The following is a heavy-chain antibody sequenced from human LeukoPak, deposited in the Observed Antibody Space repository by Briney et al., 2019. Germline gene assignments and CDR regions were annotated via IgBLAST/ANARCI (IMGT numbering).Heavy chain of an antibody. CDR3: AREGAVVVVAAVLDY. CDR1: GYTFTSYG. J-gene: IGHJ4*02. CDR2: ISAYNGNT. Sequence: ASVKVSCKASGYTFTSYGISWVRQAPGQGLEWMGWISAYNGNTNYAQKFQGRVTMTRDTSTSTVYMELSSLRSEDTAVYYCAREGAVVVVAAVLDYWGQGTLVTVSS. D-gene: IGHD2-15*01. V-gene: IGHV1-18*01.